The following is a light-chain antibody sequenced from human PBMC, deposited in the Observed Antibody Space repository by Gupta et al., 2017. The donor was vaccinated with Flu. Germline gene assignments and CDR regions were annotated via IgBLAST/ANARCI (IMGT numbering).Light chain of an antibody. CDR1: NSNIGPNY. Sequence: QSVLTPPPSVSAAPGQNVPISCSGSNSNIGPNYVSCYQQLPGTAPNPLIYDNNKRPSGIPDRCSGSKSGTSATLVITGLQTGDEADYYCGTWDHSLNNGRVFGGGTKLTVL. CDR2: DNN. J-gene: IGLJ3*02. CDR3: GTWDHSLNNGRV. V-gene: IGLV1-51*01.